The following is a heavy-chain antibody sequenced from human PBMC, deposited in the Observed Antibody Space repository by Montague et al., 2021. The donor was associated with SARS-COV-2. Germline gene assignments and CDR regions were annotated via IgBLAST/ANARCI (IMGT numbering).Heavy chain of an antibody. CDR1: DGSFSNYH. V-gene: IGHV4-34*01. D-gene: IGHD1-1*01. CDR2: INYGGST. J-gene: IGHJ4*02. CDR3: ARGAPGY. Sequence: CAVYDGSFSNYHWTWIRQSPGGGLEWIGQINYGGSTKYNPSLRSRVTISIDTSKNQFSLKLTSVTAADTAVYYCARGAPGYWGQGTLVTVSS.